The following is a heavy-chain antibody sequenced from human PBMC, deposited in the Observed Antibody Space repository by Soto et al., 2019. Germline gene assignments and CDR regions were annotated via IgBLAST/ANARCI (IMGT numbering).Heavy chain of an antibody. CDR2: ISAYNGNT. J-gene: IGHJ6*03. Sequence: ASVKVSCKASGYTFTSYGISWVRQAPGQGLEWMGWISAYNGNTNYAQKLQGRVTMTTDTSTSTAYMELRSLRSDDTAVYYCARDGGYYGSGSYYRYYYYVDVWGKGTTVTVSS. CDR3: ARDGGYYGSGSYYRYYYYVDV. CDR1: GYTFTSYG. D-gene: IGHD3-10*01. V-gene: IGHV1-18*01.